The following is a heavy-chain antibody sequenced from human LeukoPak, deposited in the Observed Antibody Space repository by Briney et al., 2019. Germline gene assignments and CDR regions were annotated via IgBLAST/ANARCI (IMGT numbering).Heavy chain of an antibody. V-gene: IGHV3-30*18. CDR2: ISYDGSNK. D-gene: IGHD2-15*01. J-gene: IGHJ4*02. CDR1: GFTFSSYG. CDR3: AKDVRETSGQYDYFDS. Sequence: GRSLRLSCAASGFTFSSYGMHWVRQAPGKGLEWVAVISYDGSNKYYADSVKGRLTISRDNSKNTLFLQMNSLRAEDTAVYFCAKDVRETSGQYDYFDSWGQGTLVTVSS.